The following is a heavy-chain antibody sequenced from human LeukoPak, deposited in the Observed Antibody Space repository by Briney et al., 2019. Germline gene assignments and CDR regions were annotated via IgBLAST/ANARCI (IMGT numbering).Heavy chain of an antibody. CDR2: IWYDGSNK. CDR3: ARDVGYGSGSGVDY. CDR1: GFTFSSYG. J-gene: IGHJ4*02. D-gene: IGHD3-10*01. Sequence: GGSLRLSCAASGFTFSSYGMHWVRQAPGKGLEWVAVIWYDGSNKYYADSVKGRFTIPRDNSKNTLYLQMNSLRAEDTAVYYCARDVGYGSGSGVDYWGQGTLVTVSS. V-gene: IGHV3-33*01.